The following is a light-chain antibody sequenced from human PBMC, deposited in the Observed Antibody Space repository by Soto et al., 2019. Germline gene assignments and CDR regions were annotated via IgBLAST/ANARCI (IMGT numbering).Light chain of an antibody. Sequence: QLVLTQPPSASASPGASVTLTCTLSSGYSDYKVDWYQQRPGKGPRFVMRVGTGGIVGSKGDGIPDRFSVLVSGLNRYLTIKNIQEEDESDYHCGADHGTGSNFGRVFGGGTKLTVL. CDR2: VGTGGIVG. CDR3: GADHGTGSNFGRV. CDR1: SGYSDYK. V-gene: IGLV9-49*01. J-gene: IGLJ2*01.